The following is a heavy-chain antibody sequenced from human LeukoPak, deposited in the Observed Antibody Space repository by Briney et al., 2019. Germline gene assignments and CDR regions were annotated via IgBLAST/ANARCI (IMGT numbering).Heavy chain of an antibody. CDR3: ARSLLTGYDSSGYSYYFDY. Sequence: SETLSLTCTVSGGSISSYYWSWIRQPAGKGLEWIGRIYTSGSTNYNPSLKSRVTMSVDTSKNQSSLKLSSVTAADTAVYYCARSLLTGYDSSGYSYYFDYWGQGTLVTVSS. J-gene: IGHJ4*02. CDR1: GGSISSYY. D-gene: IGHD3-22*01. CDR2: IYTSGST. V-gene: IGHV4-4*07.